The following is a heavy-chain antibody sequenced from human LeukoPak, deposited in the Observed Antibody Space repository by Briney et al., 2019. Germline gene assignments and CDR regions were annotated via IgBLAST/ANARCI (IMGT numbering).Heavy chain of an antibody. CDR3: AGVLVVGLTAYFDS. CDR1: GGSIRSSTDY. D-gene: IGHD2-15*01. CDR2: INYSGST. J-gene: IGHJ4*02. V-gene: IGHV4-39*01. Sequence: PEALSLTCTVPGGSIRSSTDYSGWVRHPPGNGLGCVGNINYSGSTYYNPSLKSRVIISVDASKKQFSLKLSSVSAADTAVYYCAGVLVVGLTAYFDSWGQGALVTVSS.